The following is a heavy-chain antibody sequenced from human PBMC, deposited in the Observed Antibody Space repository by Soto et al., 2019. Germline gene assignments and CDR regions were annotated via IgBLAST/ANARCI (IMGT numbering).Heavy chain of an antibody. CDR3: AKDPPGSSSNSFDF. Sequence: PGGSLRLSCAASGFTFSSYAVNWVRQAPGQGLEWVSFISGSGGTTYYADSVKGRFTISRDKSKSTLFLQMDSLRAEDTALYYCAKDPPGSSSNSFDFWGQGTMVTVSS. D-gene: IGHD2-15*01. V-gene: IGHV3-23*01. J-gene: IGHJ3*01. CDR1: GFTFSSYA. CDR2: ISGSGGTT.